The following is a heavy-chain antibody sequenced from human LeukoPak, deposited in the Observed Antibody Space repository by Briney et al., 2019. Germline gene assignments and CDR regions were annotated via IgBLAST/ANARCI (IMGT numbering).Heavy chain of an antibody. V-gene: IGHV4-34*01. CDR2: INHSGST. Sequence: PWETLSLTCAVYGGSFSGYYWSWIRQPPGKGLEWIGEINHSGSTNYNPSLKSRVTISVDTSKNQFSLKLSSVTAADTAVYYCARGERDTAISYWGQGTLVTVSS. D-gene: IGHD5-18*01. J-gene: IGHJ4*02. CDR1: GGSFSGYY. CDR3: ARGERDTAISY.